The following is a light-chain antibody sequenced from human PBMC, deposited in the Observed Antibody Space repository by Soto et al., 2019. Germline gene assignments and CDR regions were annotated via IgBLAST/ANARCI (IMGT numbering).Light chain of an antibody. CDR3: GTWDSSLSVDV. V-gene: IGLV1-51*02. CDR2: ENN. J-gene: IGLJ1*01. CDR1: SSNIGNNY. Sequence: QSVLTQPPSVSAAPGQKVTISCSGSSSNIGNNYVSWYQQLPGTAPKLLIYENNKRPSGIPDRFFGSKSGTSATLGITGLQTGDEADYYCGTWDSSLSVDVFGTGTKLTVL.